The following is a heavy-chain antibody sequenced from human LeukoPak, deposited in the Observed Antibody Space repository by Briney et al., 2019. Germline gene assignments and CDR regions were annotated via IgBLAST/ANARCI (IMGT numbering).Heavy chain of an antibody. CDR3: ARMEYYYGSGIHLGEYYMDV. CDR1: GFTFSSYA. J-gene: IGHJ6*03. Sequence: GGSLRLSCAASGFTFSSYAMSWVRQAPGKGLEWVSGISGSADSTYYADSVKGRFTISRDNSKNTLYLQMNSLRAEDTAVYYCARMEYYYGSGIHLGEYYMDVWGKGTTVTISS. V-gene: IGHV3-23*01. D-gene: IGHD3-10*01. CDR2: ISGSADST.